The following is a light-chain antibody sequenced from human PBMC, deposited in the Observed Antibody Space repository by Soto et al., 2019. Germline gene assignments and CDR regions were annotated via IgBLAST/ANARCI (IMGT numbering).Light chain of an antibody. J-gene: IGKJ3*01. CDR1: QGISNY. Sequence: DIQMTQSPSSLSASVGDRVTITCRASQGISNYLSWYHQKPGKVPKLLIFASSTLQSGVPSHFIGSVSGTYFTLTISRLAPEVVAPYFCQKYDRAPFICAPGTKVHI. CDR2: ASS. V-gene: IGKV1-27*01. CDR3: QKYDRAPFI.